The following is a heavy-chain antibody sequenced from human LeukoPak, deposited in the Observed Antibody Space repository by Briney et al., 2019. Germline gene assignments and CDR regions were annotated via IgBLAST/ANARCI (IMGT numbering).Heavy chain of an antibody. CDR3: AREGCLAAFDI. Sequence: PGGSLRLSCGASGFTFSSYSMNWVRQAPGKGLEWVSSISSSSSYIYYADSVKGRFTISRDNAKNSLYLQMNSLRAEDTAVYYCAREGCLAAFDIWGQGTMVTVSS. CDR1: GFTFSSYS. V-gene: IGHV3-21*01. CDR2: ISSSSSYI. D-gene: IGHD4/OR15-4a*01. J-gene: IGHJ3*02.